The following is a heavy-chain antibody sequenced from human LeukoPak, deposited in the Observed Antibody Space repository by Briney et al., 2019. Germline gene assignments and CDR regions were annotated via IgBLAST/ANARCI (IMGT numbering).Heavy chain of an antibody. V-gene: IGHV3-23*01. CDR3: AKSPGPYYYGYYFDF. Sequence: GGSLRLSCAGSGFTFSNYGVSWVRQAPGKGLEWVSGISGSGATIFYADSVTGRFTISRNNSKNTLYLQMSSLRAEDTALYYCAKSPGPYYYGYYFDFWGQGTLVAVSS. CDR2: ISGSGATI. CDR1: GFTFSNYG. J-gene: IGHJ4*02. D-gene: IGHD3-22*01.